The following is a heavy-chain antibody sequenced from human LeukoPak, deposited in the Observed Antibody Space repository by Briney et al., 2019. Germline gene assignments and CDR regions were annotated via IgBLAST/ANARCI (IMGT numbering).Heavy chain of an antibody. CDR3: ARDPDCDSTSCYIGPYNWFDP. CDR1: GFTFDDYA. V-gene: IGHV3-74*01. CDR2: INTDGTNT. Sequence: GRSLRLSCAASGFTFDDYAMHWVRQAPRKGLEWVSRINTDGTNTGYADSVKGRFTISRDNAKNTLYLQMNSLRAEDTAVYYCARDPDCDSTSCYIGPYNWFDPWGQGTLVTVSS. J-gene: IGHJ5*02. D-gene: IGHD2-2*02.